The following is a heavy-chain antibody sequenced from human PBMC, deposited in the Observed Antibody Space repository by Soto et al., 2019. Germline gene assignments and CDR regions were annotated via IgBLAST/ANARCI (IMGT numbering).Heavy chain of an antibody. Sequence: QLQLQESGPGLVKPSETLSLTCTVSGGSISSSSYYWGWIRQPPGKGLEWIGSIYYSGSTYYNPSLKSRVTISVDTSKNQFSLKLSSVTAADTAVYYCARLTPGYSYASGNFDYWGQGTLVTVSS. CDR3: ARLTPGYSYASGNFDY. D-gene: IGHD5-18*01. V-gene: IGHV4-39*01. CDR2: IYYSGST. J-gene: IGHJ4*02. CDR1: GGSISSSSYY.